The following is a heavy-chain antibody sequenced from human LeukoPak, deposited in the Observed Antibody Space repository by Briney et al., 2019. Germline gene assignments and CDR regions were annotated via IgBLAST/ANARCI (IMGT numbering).Heavy chain of an antibody. D-gene: IGHD3-9*01. CDR1: GYTFTGYY. Sequence: GASVKVSCKASGYTFTGYYMHWVRQAPGQGLEWMGGIIPIFGTPNYAQKFQGRVTITADESTNTAYMELSSLRSEDTAVYYCARAGDISALRQNYFDYWGQGTLVTVSS. CDR2: IIPIFGTP. CDR3: ARAGDISALRQNYFDY. J-gene: IGHJ4*02. V-gene: IGHV1-69*13.